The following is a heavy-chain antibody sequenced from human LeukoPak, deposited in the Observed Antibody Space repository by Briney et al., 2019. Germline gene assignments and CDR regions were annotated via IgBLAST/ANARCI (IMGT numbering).Heavy chain of an antibody. Sequence: GGSLRLSCAASGFSFSSYAMSWVRPAPGKGLEWVSAISGSGGSTYYADSVKGRFTIPRDNSKNTLCLQMNSLGAEGTAVYYCATKVGGYDILTGYYIFDYWGQGTLVTVSS. D-gene: IGHD3-9*01. CDR3: ATKVGGYDILTGYYIFDY. CDR1: GFSFSSYA. CDR2: ISGSGGST. J-gene: IGHJ4*02. V-gene: IGHV3-23*01.